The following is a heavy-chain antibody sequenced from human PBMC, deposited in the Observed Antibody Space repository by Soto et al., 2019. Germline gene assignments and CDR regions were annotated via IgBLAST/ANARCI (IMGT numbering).Heavy chain of an antibody. Sequence: ASVKVSCKASGYTFTSYAMHWVRQAPGQRLEWMGWINAGNGNTKYSQKFQGRVTITRDTSASTAYMELSSLRSEDTAVYYCARDFCTNGVCYYYYYYGMDVWGQGTTVTVSS. V-gene: IGHV1-3*01. CDR2: INAGNGNT. D-gene: IGHD2-8*01. J-gene: IGHJ6*02. CDR1: GYTFTSYA. CDR3: ARDFCTNGVCYYYYYYGMDV.